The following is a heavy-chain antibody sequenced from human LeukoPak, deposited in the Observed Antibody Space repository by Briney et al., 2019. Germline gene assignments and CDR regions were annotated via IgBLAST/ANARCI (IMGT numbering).Heavy chain of an antibody. CDR2: ITSSGGTK. J-gene: IGHJ3*01. CDR1: GLSLSDYY. Sequence: GGSLRPSCAASGLSLSDYYMSWIRQAPGKGLEWVSSITSSGGTKYYADPVKGRFTISRDNAKNSLYLEMNSLRVEDTAMYYCARDGRSGDWGQGTMVTVSS. V-gene: IGHV3-11*04. D-gene: IGHD3-10*01. CDR3: ARDGRSGD.